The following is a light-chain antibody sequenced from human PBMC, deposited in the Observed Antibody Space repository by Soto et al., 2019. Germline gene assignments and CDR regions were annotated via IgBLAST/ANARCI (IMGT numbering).Light chain of an antibody. CDR3: AAWDDSLNAWV. CDR1: SSNIGSNT. V-gene: IGLV1-44*01. Sequence: QSVLTQPPSGSGTPGQRVTISCSGSSSNIGSNTVNWYQQLPGTAPKLLIYSNNQRPSGVPDRFSGSKSGTSASLAISGLQPEDEADYYCAAWDDSLNAWVFGGGTKLTVL. CDR2: SNN. J-gene: IGLJ3*02.